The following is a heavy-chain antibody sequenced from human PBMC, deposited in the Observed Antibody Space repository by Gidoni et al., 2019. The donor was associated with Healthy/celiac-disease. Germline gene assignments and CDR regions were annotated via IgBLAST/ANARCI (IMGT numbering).Heavy chain of an antibody. CDR3: AALDPYSSSWYAAFDI. D-gene: IGHD6-13*01. J-gene: IGHJ3*02. Sequence: QMQLVQSGPEVTKPGTSVKLSCKDSRFTFTSSAGQGLRQARGQRLEWIGWIVVGRGNTNYAQKFQERVTITRNMSTSTAYMELSSLRSEDTAVYYCAALDPYSSSWYAAFDIWGQGTMVTVSS. CDR2: IVVGRGNT. V-gene: IGHV1-58*01. CDR1: RFTFTSSA.